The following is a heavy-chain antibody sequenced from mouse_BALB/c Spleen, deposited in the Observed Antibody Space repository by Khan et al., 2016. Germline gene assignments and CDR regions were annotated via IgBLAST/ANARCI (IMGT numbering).Heavy chain of an antibody. CDR2: IHPSDSES. D-gene: IGHD2-1*01. CDR3: TRSAYGNHPYYAMDY. J-gene: IGHJ4*01. V-gene: IGHV1-61*01. CDR1: GYSFTRYW. Sequence: QVQLQQPGTELVRPGASVKLSCKASGYSFTRYWMNWVKQRPGQGLEWIGMIHPSDSESRLNQKFKDKAILTVDNSSSIAYMQISSPTSEDSVVYYCTRSAYGNHPYYAMDYWGQGTSVTVSS.